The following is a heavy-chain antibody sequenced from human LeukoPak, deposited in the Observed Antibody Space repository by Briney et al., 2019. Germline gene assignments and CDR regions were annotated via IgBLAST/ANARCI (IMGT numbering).Heavy chain of an antibody. CDR3: ARDLADCSSTSCYFSDLDY. CDR2: ISYDGSSK. CDR1: GFTFSSYA. Sequence: PGRSLRLSCAASGFTFSSYAMHWVRQAPGKGLEWVAVISYDGSSKYYADSVKGRFTISRDNSKNTLYLQMNSLRAEDTAVYYCARDLADCSSTSCYFSDLDYWGQGTLVTVSS. V-gene: IGHV3-30-3*01. J-gene: IGHJ4*02. D-gene: IGHD2-2*01.